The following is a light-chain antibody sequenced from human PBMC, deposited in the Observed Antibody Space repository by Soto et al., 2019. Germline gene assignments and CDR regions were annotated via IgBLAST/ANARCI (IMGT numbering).Light chain of an antibody. J-gene: IGLJ1*01. CDR2: EVS. V-gene: IGLV2-14*01. Sequence: QSVLTQPASVSGSPGQSITISCTGTSSDVGGYKYVSWYQQHPGKAPKLMIYEVSNRPSGVSNRFSGSKSGNTASLTISGLQAEDEADYYCGSYTKSRSTIYVLGTGTKVTVL. CDR1: SSDVGGYKY. CDR3: GSYTKSRSTIYV.